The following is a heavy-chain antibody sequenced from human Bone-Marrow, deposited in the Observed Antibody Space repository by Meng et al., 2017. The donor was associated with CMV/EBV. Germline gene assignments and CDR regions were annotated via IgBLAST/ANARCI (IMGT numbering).Heavy chain of an antibody. CDR1: GIVFNNYG. J-gene: IGHJ5*02. D-gene: IGHD5-12*01. CDR2: IYSGGST. V-gene: IGHV3-NL1*01. Sequence: GESLKISCAASGIVFNNYGIHWLRQAPGKGLEWVSVIYSGGSTYYADSVKGRFTISRDNSKNTLYLQMNSLRAEDTAVYYCARDGDIVGNPWGQGTLVTVSS. CDR3: ARDGDIVGNP.